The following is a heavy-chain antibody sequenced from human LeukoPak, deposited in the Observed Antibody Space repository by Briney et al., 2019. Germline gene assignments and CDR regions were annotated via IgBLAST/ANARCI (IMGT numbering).Heavy chain of an antibody. CDR2: IYSGGST. CDR3: ARGRGSYYFDY. J-gene: IGHJ4*02. Sequence: GGSLRLSCAASGFTVSTNYMSWVRQAPGKGLEWVSVIYSGGSTYYTDSVKGRFTISRDNSKNTLYLQMNSLRAEDTAVYYCARGRGSYYFDYWGQGTLVTVSS. CDR1: GFTVSTNY. D-gene: IGHD1-26*01. V-gene: IGHV3-53*01.